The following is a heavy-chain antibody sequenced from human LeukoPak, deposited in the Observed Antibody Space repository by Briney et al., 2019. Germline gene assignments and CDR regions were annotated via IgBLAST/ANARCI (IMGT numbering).Heavy chain of an antibody. CDR2: IGSGGTNK. J-gene: IGHJ4*02. V-gene: IGHV3-48*03. CDR3: ARRRGGCPGDY. CDR1: GFTFSSYE. Sequence: GGSLRLSCAASGFTFSSYEMNWVRQAPGKGLEWVSYIGSGGTNKYYADSMKGRFTISRDNAKNALYLQMNSLRADDTAVYYCARRRGGCPGDYWGQGTLVTVST. D-gene: IGHD2-15*01.